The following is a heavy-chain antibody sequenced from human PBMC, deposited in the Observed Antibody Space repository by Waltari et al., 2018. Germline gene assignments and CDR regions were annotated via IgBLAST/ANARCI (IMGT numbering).Heavy chain of an antibody. J-gene: IGHJ4*02. D-gene: IGHD3-9*01. V-gene: IGHV2-5*01. CDR1: GFSLSTSGVG. CDR2: IYWNDDK. CDR3: AHVNYDILTGYLDY. Sequence: QITLKESGPTLVKPTQTLTLTCTFSGFSLSTSGVGVGWIRQPPGKALEWLALIYWNDDKRYSPSLKSRLTITKDTSKNQVVLTMTNMDPVDTATYYCAHVNYDILTGYLDYWGQGTLVTVSS.